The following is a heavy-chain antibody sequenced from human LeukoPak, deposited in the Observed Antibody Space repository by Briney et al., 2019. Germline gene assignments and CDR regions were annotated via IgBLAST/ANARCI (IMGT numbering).Heavy chain of an antibody. J-gene: IGHJ2*01. V-gene: IGHV4-59*01. D-gene: IGHD6-13*01. CDR3: ATRAAAGWYFDL. CDR1: GASISSFY. Sequence: SETLSLTCKVSGASISSFYWGWIRQPAGKGLEWIGYIYYSGSTNYNPSLKSRVTISVDTSKNQFSLKLSSVTAADTAVYYCATRAAAGWYFDLWGRGTLVTVSS. CDR2: IYYSGST.